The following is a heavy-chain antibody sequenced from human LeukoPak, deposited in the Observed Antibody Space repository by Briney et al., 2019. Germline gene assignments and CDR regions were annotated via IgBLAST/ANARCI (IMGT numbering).Heavy chain of an antibody. J-gene: IGHJ4*02. CDR2: IYYSGST. D-gene: IGHD3-9*01. CDR3: ARGQALYYDILTGYPLFDY. Sequence: PSETLSLTCTVSGGSISSYYWGWIRQPPGKGLEWIGYIYYSGSTNYNPSLKSRVTISVDTSKNQFSLKLSSVTAADTAVYYCARGQALYYDILTGYPLFDYWGQGTLVTVSS. CDR1: GGSISSYY. V-gene: IGHV4-59*01.